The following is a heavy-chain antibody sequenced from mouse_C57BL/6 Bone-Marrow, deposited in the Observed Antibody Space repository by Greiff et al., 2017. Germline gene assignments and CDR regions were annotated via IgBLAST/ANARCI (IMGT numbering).Heavy chain of an antibody. D-gene: IGHD2-3*01. CDR2: IWSGGST. Sequence: QVKLQQSGPGLVQPSQSLSITCTVSGFSLTSYGVHWVRQSPGKGLEWLGVIWSGGSTDYNAAFISRLSISKDNSKSQVFFKMNSLQADDTAIYYCARNERIYDGYYDYYAMDYWGQGTSVTVSS. J-gene: IGHJ4*01. CDR3: ARNERIYDGYYDYYAMDY. V-gene: IGHV2-2*01. CDR1: GFSLTSYG.